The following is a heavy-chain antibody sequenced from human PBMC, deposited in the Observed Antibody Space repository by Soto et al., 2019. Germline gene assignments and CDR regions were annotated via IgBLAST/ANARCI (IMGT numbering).Heavy chain of an antibody. CDR2: IFWDDDK. Sequence: QITLKESGPTLVKPTQTLTLTCTFSGLSLATTGVGVGWIRQPPGKALEWLALIFWDDDKRYSPSLKSRLTIIPVTSTNQVVLTMTNLDPVDTPTYYYAPRPLGFATRFAPCGQGSLVTV. J-gene: IGHJ5*02. CDR3: APRPLGFATRFAP. V-gene: IGHV2-5*02. CDR1: GLSLATTGVG. D-gene: IGHD2-15*01.